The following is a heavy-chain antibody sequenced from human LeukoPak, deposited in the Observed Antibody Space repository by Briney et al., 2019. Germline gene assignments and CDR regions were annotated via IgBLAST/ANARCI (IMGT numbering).Heavy chain of an antibody. J-gene: IGHJ5*01. V-gene: IGHV4-61*01. D-gene: IGHD6-19*01. CDR2: IYHGSA. CDR1: DDSVSSSRYY. Sequence: SSETLSLTCTVSDDSVSSSRYYWTWIRQPPGKGLEWIGYIYHGSATYNPSLESRVTLSMDTSKNQYSLKMTSVTAADMAVYYCAREGGRQWLVSGALDSWGQGTLVTVSS. CDR3: AREGGRQWLVSGALDS.